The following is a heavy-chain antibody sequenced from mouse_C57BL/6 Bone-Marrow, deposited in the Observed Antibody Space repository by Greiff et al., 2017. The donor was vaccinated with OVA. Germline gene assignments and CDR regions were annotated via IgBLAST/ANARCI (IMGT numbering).Heavy chain of an antibody. CDR3: ARVYYDYAWFAY. D-gene: IGHD2-4*01. V-gene: IGHV1-26*01. Sequence: VQLQQSGPELVKPGASVKISCKASGYTFTDYYMNWVKQSHGKSLEWIGDINPNNGGTSSNQKFKGKATLTVDKSSRTAYLELRSLISEDSAVYDSARVYYDYAWFAYWGQGTLVTVSA. J-gene: IGHJ3*01. CDR1: GYTFTDYY. CDR2: INPNNGGT.